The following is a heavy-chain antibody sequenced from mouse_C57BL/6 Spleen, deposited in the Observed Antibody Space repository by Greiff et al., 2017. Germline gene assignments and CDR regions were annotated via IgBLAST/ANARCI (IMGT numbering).Heavy chain of an antibody. CDR2: IWSGGST. CDR1: GFSLTSYG. Sequence: VKLMESGPGLVQPSQSLSITCTVSGFSLTSYGVHWVRQSPGKGLEWLGVIWSGGSTDYNAAFISRLSISKDNSKSQVFFKMNSLQADDTAIYYCASAYYSNYRYFDYWGQGTTLTVSS. J-gene: IGHJ2*01. D-gene: IGHD2-5*01. CDR3: ASAYYSNYRYFDY. V-gene: IGHV2-2*01.